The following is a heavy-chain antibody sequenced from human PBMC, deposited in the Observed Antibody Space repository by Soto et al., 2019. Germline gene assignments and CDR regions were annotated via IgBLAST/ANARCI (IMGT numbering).Heavy chain of an antibody. V-gene: IGHV3-30-3*01. CDR1: GFTFSSYA. CDR3: ARAGNGWYYDY. Sequence: QVQLVESGGGVVQPGRSLRLSCAASGFTFSSYAMHWVRQAPGKGLEWVAVISYDGSNKYYADSVKGRFTISRDNSKNTLYLQMNSLRAEDTAVYYCARAGNGWYYDYWGQGTLVTVSS. J-gene: IGHJ4*02. D-gene: IGHD6-19*01. CDR2: ISYDGSNK.